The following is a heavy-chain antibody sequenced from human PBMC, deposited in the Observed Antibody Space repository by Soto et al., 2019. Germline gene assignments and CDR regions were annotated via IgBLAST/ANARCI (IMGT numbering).Heavy chain of an antibody. CDR1: GFTFSSYA. Sequence: GGSLRLSCAASGFTFSSYAMSWVRQAPGKGLEWVSAISGSGGSTYYADSVKGRFTISRDNSKNTLYLQMNSLRAEDTAVYYCARDAAPYYYDSSAHDAFDIWGQGTMVTVSS. CDR3: ARDAAPYYYDSSAHDAFDI. V-gene: IGHV3-23*01. J-gene: IGHJ3*02. D-gene: IGHD3-22*01. CDR2: ISGSGGST.